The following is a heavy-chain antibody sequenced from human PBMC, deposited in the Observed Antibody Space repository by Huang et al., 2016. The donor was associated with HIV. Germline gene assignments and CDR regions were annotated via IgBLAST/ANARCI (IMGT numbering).Heavy chain of an antibody. V-gene: IGHV1-69*13. D-gene: IGHD3-22*01. CDR3: ARARGYYDSSVSYYFDY. J-gene: IGHJ4*02. CDR2: IIPIVGTA. CDR1: GGTFSSYA. Sequence: QVQLVQSGAEVKKPGSSVKVSCKASGGTFSSYAISWVRQAPGQGLEWMGGIIPIVGTANYAQKCQGRGTITADESTSTAYMELSSLRSEDTAVYYCARARGYYDSSVSYYFDYWGQGTLVTVSS.